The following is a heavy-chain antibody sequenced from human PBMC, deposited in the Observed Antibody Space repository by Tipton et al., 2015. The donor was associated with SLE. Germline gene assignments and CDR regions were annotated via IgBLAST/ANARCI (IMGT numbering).Heavy chain of an antibody. V-gene: IGHV3-23*01. CDR1: GFTFSSSA. CDR3: AKESAYYDFWSASYYFDY. CDR2: ISGSGGTT. D-gene: IGHD3-3*01. J-gene: IGHJ4*02. Sequence: SLRLSCAASGFTFSSSAMSWVRQAPGKGLEWVSAISGSGGTTYYADSVKGRFTISRDNSKNTLYLQMNSLRAEDTAVYYCAKESAYYDFWSASYYFDYWGQGTLVTV.